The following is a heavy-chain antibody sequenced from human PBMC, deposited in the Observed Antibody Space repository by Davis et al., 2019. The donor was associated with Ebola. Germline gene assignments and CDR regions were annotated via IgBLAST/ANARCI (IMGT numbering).Heavy chain of an antibody. CDR2: INSDGSST. Sequence: PGGSLRLSCSASGFTFSSYWMHWVRQAPGKGLVWVSRINSDGSSTSYADSVKGRFTISRDNAKNTLYLQMNSLRAEDTAVYYCARMSGLDWFDPWGQGTLVTVSS. CDR3: ARMSGLDWFDP. V-gene: IGHV3-74*01. CDR1: GFTFSSYW. J-gene: IGHJ5*02. D-gene: IGHD3-16*01.